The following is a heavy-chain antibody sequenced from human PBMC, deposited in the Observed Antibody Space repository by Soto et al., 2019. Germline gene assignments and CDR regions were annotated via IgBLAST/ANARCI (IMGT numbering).Heavy chain of an antibody. J-gene: IGHJ5*02. V-gene: IGHV1-8*01. Sequence: ASVMVSCKASGYTFTSYDINWVRQATGQGLEWMGWMNPNSGNTGYAQKFQGRVTMTRNTSISTAYMELSSLRSEDTAVYYCARTVLRYFDCPPRGDWFDPWGQGTLVNVSS. CDR1: GYTFTSYD. CDR2: MNPNSGNT. CDR3: ARTVLRYFDCPPRGDWFDP. D-gene: IGHD3-9*01.